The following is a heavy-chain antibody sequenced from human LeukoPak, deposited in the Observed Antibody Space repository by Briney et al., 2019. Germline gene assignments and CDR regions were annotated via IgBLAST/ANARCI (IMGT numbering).Heavy chain of an antibody. CDR2: IRSSSSYI. CDR1: GFTFSSYS. CDR3: ARDEEGLEENFDY. D-gene: IGHD3/OR15-3a*01. V-gene: IGHV3-21*01. J-gene: IGHJ4*02. Sequence: PGGSLRLSCAASGFTFSSYSMNWVRQAPGKGLEWVSSIRSSSSYIYYADSVKGRFTISRDNAKNSLYLQMNSLRAEDTAVYYCARDEEGLEENFDYWGQGTLVTVSS.